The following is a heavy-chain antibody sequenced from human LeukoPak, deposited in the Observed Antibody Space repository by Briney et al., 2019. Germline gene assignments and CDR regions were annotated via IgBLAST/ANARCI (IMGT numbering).Heavy chain of an antibody. V-gene: IGHV4-39*01. Sequence: SETLSLTCSVSSDSITSSSYLWVWVRQPPGKGLEWIGDIYSNGHISYNPSLKSRAAISVDTSKNQFSLNLNSVTAADTALYYCARRHYGSGNIDSWGQGTLVTGSS. D-gene: IGHD3-10*01. CDR3: ARRHYGSGNIDS. CDR1: SDSITSSSYL. J-gene: IGHJ4*02. CDR2: IYSNGHI.